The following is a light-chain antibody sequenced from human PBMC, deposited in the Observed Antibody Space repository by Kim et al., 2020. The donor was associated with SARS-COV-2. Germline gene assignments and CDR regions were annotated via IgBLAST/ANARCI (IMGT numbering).Light chain of an antibody. CDR1: QGISSY. V-gene: IGKV1-9*01. Sequence: LSASVGDRVTITCRASQGISSYLAWYQQKPGKAPKVLIYAASTLQSGVPSRFSGSGSGTDFTLTISSLPEDSATFYCQQLNSDPFTFGQGTKLEI. J-gene: IGKJ2*01. CDR2: AAS. CDR3: QQLNSDPFT.